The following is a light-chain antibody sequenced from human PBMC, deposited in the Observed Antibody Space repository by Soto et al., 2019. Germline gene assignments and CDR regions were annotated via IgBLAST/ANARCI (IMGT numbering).Light chain of an antibody. V-gene: IGKV1-33*01. Sequence: DIQMTQSPSSLSVSVGDRVTITCQASQDISNFLNWYQQKPGKAPKLLINDASNLETGVPSRFSRSGSGTDFTFTISSLQPEDIATYYCQHYDNLVTFGPGTKVDIK. CDR3: QHYDNLVT. CDR2: DAS. J-gene: IGKJ3*01. CDR1: QDISNF.